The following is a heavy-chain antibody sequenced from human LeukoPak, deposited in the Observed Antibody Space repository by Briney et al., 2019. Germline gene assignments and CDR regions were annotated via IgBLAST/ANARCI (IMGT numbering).Heavy chain of an antibody. CDR3: ARPGEEGTAMGLRAFDI. J-gene: IGHJ3*02. V-gene: IGHV5-51*01. CDR2: IYPGGSDT. Sequence: RPGESLKISCKGSGYSFTSYWISWVRQMPGKGLEWMGIIYPGGSDTRYSPSFQGQVTISADKSISTAYLQWSSLKASDTAMYYCARPGEEGTAMGLRAFDIWGQGTMVTVSS. D-gene: IGHD5-18*01. CDR1: GYSFTSYW.